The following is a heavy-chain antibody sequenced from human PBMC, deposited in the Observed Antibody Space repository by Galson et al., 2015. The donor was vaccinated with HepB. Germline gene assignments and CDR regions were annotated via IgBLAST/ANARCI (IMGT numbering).Heavy chain of an antibody. Sequence: SLRLSCAASGFTFSSYALSWVRQAPGKGLEWVSAISDSGGSTYYADSVKGRFTISRDNSKNTLYLQMNNLRAEDTAVYYCAKGGNWGSNWYFDLWGRGTLVTVSS. CDR2: ISDSGGST. CDR1: GFTFSSYA. CDR3: AKGGNWGSNWYFDL. J-gene: IGHJ2*01. V-gene: IGHV3-23*01. D-gene: IGHD7-27*01.